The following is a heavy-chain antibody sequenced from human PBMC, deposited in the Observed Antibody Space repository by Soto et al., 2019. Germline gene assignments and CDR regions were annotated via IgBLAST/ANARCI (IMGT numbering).Heavy chain of an antibody. CDR3: ARDLSRGSNFYYYMDV. D-gene: IGHD3-22*01. V-gene: IGHV3-48*01. Sequence: EVQLVESGGGLVPPGGSLRLSCSASGFSISGYALNWVRQAPGKGPEWVSYISSSSSAIDYAGSVKGRFSISRDNGKNSLYLQMNSLRAEDTAVYYWARDLSRGSNFYYYMDVWGKGTTVTVSS. J-gene: IGHJ6*03. CDR1: GFSISGYA. CDR2: ISSSSSAI.